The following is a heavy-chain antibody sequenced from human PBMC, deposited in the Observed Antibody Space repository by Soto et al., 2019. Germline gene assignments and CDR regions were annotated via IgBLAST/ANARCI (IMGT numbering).Heavy chain of an antibody. CDR2: IYYSGST. CDR3: ARDKRRNGGSFDY. Sequence: SETLSLTCTVSVGSISSYYWSWIRQPPGKGLEWIGYIYYSGSTNYNPSLKSRVTISVDTSKNQFSLKLSSVTAADTAVYYCARDKRRNGGSFDYWGQGTLVTVSS. V-gene: IGHV4-59*01. J-gene: IGHJ4*02. D-gene: IGHD3-10*01. CDR1: VGSISSYY.